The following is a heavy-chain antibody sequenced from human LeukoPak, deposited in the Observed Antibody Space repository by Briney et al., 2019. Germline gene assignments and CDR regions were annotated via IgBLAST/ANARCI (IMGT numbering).Heavy chain of an antibody. Sequence: SETLSLTCSVSGDSISSSSSHWAWIRQPPGKGLEWIGSIHYSGNTYYNASLRSRVTISVDTSKNQFSLKMSSVTAADTAMYYCARQLSYYDILTGSFSGFFDYWGQGTLVTVSS. CDR1: GDSISSSSSH. J-gene: IGHJ4*02. D-gene: IGHD3-9*01. CDR2: IHYSGNT. V-gene: IGHV4-39*01. CDR3: ARQLSYYDILTGSFSGFFDY.